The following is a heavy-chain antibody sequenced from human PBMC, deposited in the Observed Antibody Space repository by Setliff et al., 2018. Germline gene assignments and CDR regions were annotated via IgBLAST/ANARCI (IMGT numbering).Heavy chain of an antibody. CDR2: INHSGTT. Sequence: SETLSLTCTVYGVSFSDYYWGWVRQSPGKGLDWIGEINHSGTTNYDPSLEGRISISVDTSTRQFPLKLSSVTAADMAVYCCRFWGGYYKNDYWAQGTLVTVSS. CDR1: GVSFSDYY. V-gene: IGHV4-34*01. CDR3: RFWGGYYKNDY. D-gene: IGHD3-3*01. J-gene: IGHJ4*02.